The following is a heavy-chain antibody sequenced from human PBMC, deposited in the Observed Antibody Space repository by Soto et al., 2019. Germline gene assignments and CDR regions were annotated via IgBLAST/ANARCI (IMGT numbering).Heavy chain of an antibody. CDR1: GFTLVNFA. CDR2: ISGSGHST. CDR3: ERIINWVYLDS. Sequence: GGSLRLSCVASGFTLVNFAMNWVRQAPGKGLEWVSSISGSGHSTYYTDSVKGRFTISRDNSNNMLYLQMNFLRAEDTAVYYCERIINWVYLDSWGQGTLVTVSS. V-gene: IGHV3-23*01. D-gene: IGHD7-27*01. J-gene: IGHJ4*02.